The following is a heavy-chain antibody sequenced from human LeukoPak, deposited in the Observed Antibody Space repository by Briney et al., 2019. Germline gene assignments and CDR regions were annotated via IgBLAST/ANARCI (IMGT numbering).Heavy chain of an antibody. V-gene: IGHV4-4*02. CDR3: ARDRPFDSGYDQSRFYFDY. CDR2: IYHSGST. Sequence: PSGTLSLTCAVSGGSISSSNWWSWVRQPPGKGLEWIGEIYHSGSTNYNPSLKSRVTISVDKSKNQFSLKLSSVTAADTAVYYCARDRPFDSGYDQSRFYFDYWGQGTLVTVSS. J-gene: IGHJ4*02. CDR1: GGSISSSNW. D-gene: IGHD5-12*01.